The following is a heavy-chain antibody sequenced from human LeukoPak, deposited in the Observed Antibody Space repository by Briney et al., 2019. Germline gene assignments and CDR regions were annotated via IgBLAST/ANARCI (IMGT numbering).Heavy chain of an antibody. Sequence: GRSLRLSCAASGFTFDDYAMHWVRQAPGKGLEWVSGISWNSGSIGYADSVKGRFTISRDNAKNSLYLQMNSLRAEDTALYYCAKEYGLDWSCAFDIWGQGTMVTVSS. J-gene: IGHJ3*02. V-gene: IGHV3-9*01. CDR2: ISWNSGSI. CDR3: AKEYGLDWSCAFDI. D-gene: IGHD3/OR15-3a*01. CDR1: GFTFDDYA.